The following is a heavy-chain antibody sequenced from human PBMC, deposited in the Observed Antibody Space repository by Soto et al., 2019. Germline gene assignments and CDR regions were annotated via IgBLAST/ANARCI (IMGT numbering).Heavy chain of an antibody. CDR2: IWYDGSNK. Sequence: GGSLRLSCAASGFTFSSYGMHWVRQAPGKGLEWVAVIWYDGSNKYYADSVKGRFTISRDNSKNTLYLQMNSLRAEDTAVYYCVREDSGCGSGNCLDSWGQGTLVTVSS. J-gene: IGHJ5*01. V-gene: IGHV3-33*01. CDR1: GFTFSSYG. D-gene: IGHD5-12*01. CDR3: VREDSGCGSGNCLDS.